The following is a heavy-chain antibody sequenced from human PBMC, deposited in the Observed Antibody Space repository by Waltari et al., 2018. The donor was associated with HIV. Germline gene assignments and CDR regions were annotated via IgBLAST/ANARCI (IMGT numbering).Heavy chain of an antibody. J-gene: IGHJ5*02. CDR1: GYRFTNYH. CDR2: MNPSTGNA. Sequence: QGQLVQSGAEVKQSGASVRIACKASGYRFTNYHINWLRQATGKGLELLGGMNPSTGNAGFAHNFQGRVVMTRDIPINTAYMELSGLTSHDASVYYCSTSRPGAMFGDAWGQGTLVTVSS. CDR3: STSRPGAMFGDA. V-gene: IGHV1-8*02. D-gene: IGHD3-3*01.